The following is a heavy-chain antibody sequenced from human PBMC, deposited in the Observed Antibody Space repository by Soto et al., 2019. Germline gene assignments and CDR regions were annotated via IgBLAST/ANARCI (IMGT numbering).Heavy chain of an antibody. CDR3: ARSPPGVACRYFFDF. D-gene: IGHD2-15*01. J-gene: IGHJ4*02. CDR1: GFAFNNYG. Sequence: QVQLVESGGGVVQPGRSLRLSCAASGFAFNNYGMHWVRQTPGKGLEWVALIWYDGSNKYYADSVKGRFTISRDNSKNTLYLQMHSLRAEDTAVYFCARSPPGVACRYFFDFWGQGTLVTVSS. V-gene: IGHV3-33*01. CDR2: IWYDGSNK.